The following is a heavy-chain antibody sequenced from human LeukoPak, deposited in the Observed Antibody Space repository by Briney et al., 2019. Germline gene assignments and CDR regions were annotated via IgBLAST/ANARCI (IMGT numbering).Heavy chain of an antibody. CDR1: GFTFSNAW. Sequence: GGSLRLSCAASGFTFSNAWMTWVRQAPGKGLEWVANIKQDGSNKYYADSVKGRFTISRDNSKNTLYLQMNSLRAEDTAVYYCARDGEMATILAFDIWGQGTMVTVSS. J-gene: IGHJ3*02. CDR2: IKQDGSNK. D-gene: IGHD5-24*01. CDR3: ARDGEMATILAFDI. V-gene: IGHV3-7*01.